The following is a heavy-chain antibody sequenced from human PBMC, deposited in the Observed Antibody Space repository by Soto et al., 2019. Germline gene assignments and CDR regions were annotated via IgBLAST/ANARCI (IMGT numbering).Heavy chain of an antibody. V-gene: IGHV4-34*01. J-gene: IGHJ6*02. Sequence: SETLSLTCAVYGGSFSGYYWSWIRQPPGKGLEWIGEINHSGSTNYNPSLKSRVTISVDTSKNQFSLKLSSVTAADTAVYYCASEAYSSGWYDGLGKKSNYYYGMDVWGQGTTVTVSS. CDR2: INHSGST. CDR1: GGSFSGYY. CDR3: ASEAYSSGWYDGLGKKSNYYYGMDV. D-gene: IGHD6-19*01.